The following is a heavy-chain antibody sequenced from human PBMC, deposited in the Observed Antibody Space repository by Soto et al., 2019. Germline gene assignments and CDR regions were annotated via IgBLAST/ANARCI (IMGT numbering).Heavy chain of an antibody. CDR2: ISSNGGST. CDR3: ARDRDYAPYGSGTRDAFDI. Sequence: GGSLRLSCAASGFTFSSYAMHWVRQAPGKGLEYVSAISSNGGSTYYANSVKGRFTISRDNSKNTLYLQMGSLRAEDMAVYYWARDRDYAPYGSGTRDAFDIWGQGTMVTVSS. J-gene: IGHJ3*02. V-gene: IGHV3-64*01. D-gene: IGHD3-10*01. CDR1: GFTFSSYA.